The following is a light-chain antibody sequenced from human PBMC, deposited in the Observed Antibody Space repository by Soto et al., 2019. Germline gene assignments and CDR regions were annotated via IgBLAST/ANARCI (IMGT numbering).Light chain of an antibody. J-gene: IGLJ1*01. Sequence: QAVVTQPASVSGSPGQSITISCTGTSSDVGAYNHVSWYQQHPGKAPKVIIYDVTNRPSGVSNNFSGSKSGNTASLTISGLQAEDEADYYCSSYTSSSTYVFGTGTKVTVL. CDR1: SSDVGAYNH. CDR2: DVT. CDR3: SSYTSSSTYV. V-gene: IGLV2-14*03.